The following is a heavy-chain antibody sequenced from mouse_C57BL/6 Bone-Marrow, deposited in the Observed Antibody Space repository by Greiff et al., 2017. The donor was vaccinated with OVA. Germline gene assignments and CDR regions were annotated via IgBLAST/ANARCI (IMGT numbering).Heavy chain of an antibody. CDR1: GYTFTSYW. V-gene: IGHV1-64*01. J-gene: IGHJ4*01. Sequence: QVQLQQPGAELVKPGASVTLSCKASGYTFTSYWMHWVKQRPGQGLEWIGMIHPNSGSTNYNEKFKSKATLTVDKSSSTAYMQLSSLTSEDSAVYYCARSENYYGSSYGAMDYWGQGTSVTVSS. CDR3: ARSENYYGSSYGAMDY. CDR2: IHPNSGST. D-gene: IGHD1-1*01.